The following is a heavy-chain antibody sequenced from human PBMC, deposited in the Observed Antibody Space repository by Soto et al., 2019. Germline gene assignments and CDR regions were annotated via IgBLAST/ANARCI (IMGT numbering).Heavy chain of an antibody. CDR3: ARVGYYYDSSGSYY. CDR1: GFTLSRYW. Sequence: GSRKLSCAASGFTLSRYWMSWLRQAPGKGLEWVANIKQDGSEKYYLDSVKGRFTISRDNAKNSLYLQMNSLRVEDTAVYYCARVGYYYDSSGSYYWGQGTLVTVSS. D-gene: IGHD3-22*01. J-gene: IGHJ4*02. CDR2: IKQDGSEK. V-gene: IGHV3-7*03.